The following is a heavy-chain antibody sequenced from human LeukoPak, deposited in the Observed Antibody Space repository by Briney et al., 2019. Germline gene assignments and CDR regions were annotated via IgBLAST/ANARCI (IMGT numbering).Heavy chain of an antibody. J-gene: IGHJ4*02. CDR1: GYTFTSYG. V-gene: IGHV1-18*01. Sequence: ASVKVSCKPSGYTFTSYGIRWVRQAPGQGLEWMGWISAYNGNTNYAQKLQGRVTMTTDTSTSTAYMELRSLRSDDTAVYYCVAATGSYYYFDYWGQGTLVTVSS. CDR2: ISAYNGNT. D-gene: IGHD1-26*01. CDR3: VAATGSYYYFDY.